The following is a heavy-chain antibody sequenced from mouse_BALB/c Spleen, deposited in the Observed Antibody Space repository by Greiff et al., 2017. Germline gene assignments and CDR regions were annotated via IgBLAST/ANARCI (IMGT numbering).Heavy chain of an antibody. CDR3: ARHGIYYDYENYAMDY. Sequence: EVKLVESGGDLVKPGGSLKLSCAASGFTFSSYGMSWVRQTPDKRLEWVATISSGGSYTYYPDSVKGRFTISRDNAKNTLYLQMSSLKSEDTAMYYCARHGIYYDYENYAMDYWGQGTSVTVSS. V-gene: IGHV5-6*01. D-gene: IGHD2-4*01. CDR2: ISSGGSYT. CDR1: GFTFSSYG. J-gene: IGHJ4*01.